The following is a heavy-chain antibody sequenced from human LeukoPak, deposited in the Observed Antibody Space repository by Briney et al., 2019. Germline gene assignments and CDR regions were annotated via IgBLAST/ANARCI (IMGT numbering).Heavy chain of an antibody. CDR2: IKRDGSGE. D-gene: IGHD1-26*01. CDR1: GLIFGSRW. J-gene: IGHJ4*02. V-gene: IGHV3-7*01. CDR3: ASLLGDKTIFDF. Sequence: GGSLRLSCAASGLIFGSRWMSWIRQAPGKGLEWVANIKRDGSGEYYLDSVKGRFTISRDNAKNSLYLQMNSLRAEDTAVYYCASLLGDKTIFDFWGQGALVTVSS.